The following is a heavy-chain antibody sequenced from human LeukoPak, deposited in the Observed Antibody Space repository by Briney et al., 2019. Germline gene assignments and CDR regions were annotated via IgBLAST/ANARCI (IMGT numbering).Heavy chain of an antibody. J-gene: IGHJ4*02. CDR2: IYASGST. Sequence: SETLSLTCSVSGGSISSYYWSWIRQPAGKGLEWIGRIYASGSTNYNPSLKSRVTLSVNTSKNQFSLKLSSVTAADTAVYYCGSGSYYFDYWGQGTLVTVST. CDR3: GSGSYYFDY. CDR1: GGSISSYY. D-gene: IGHD3-10*01. V-gene: IGHV4-4*07.